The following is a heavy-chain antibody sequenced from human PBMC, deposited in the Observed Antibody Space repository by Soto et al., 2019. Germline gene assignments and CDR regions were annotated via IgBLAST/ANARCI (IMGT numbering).Heavy chain of an antibody. V-gene: IGHV1-3*01. CDR3: ARQGEHERGARHLTLFLFDP. Sequence: GASVKVSCKASGYTFTSYAMHWVRQAPGQRLEWMGWINAGNGNTKYSQKFQGRVTITRDTSASTAYMELSSLRSEDTAVYYCARQGEHERGARHLTLFLFDPWGQGTLVTVSS. CDR2: INAGNGNT. CDR1: GYTFTSYA. J-gene: IGHJ5*02. D-gene: IGHD3-10*01.